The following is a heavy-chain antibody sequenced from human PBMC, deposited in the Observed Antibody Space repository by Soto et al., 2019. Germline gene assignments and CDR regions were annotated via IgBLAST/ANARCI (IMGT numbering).Heavy chain of an antibody. V-gene: IGHV1-18*01. J-gene: IGHJ6*02. CDR3: ARAPRLYSSSPHNGMDV. Sequence: GASVKVSCKASGYTFTSYGISWVRQAPGRGLEWMGWISAYNGNTNYAQKLQGRVNMTTDTSTSTAYMELRRLRSDDTAVYYCARAPRLYSSSPHNGMDVWGQGTTVTVSS. D-gene: IGHD6-6*01. CDR2: ISAYNGNT. CDR1: GYTFTSYG.